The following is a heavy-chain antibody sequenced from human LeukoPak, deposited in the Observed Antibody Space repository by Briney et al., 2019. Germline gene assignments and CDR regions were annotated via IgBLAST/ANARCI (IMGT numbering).Heavy chain of an antibody. J-gene: IGHJ3*02. D-gene: IGHD2-15*01. V-gene: IGHV4-4*07. CDR3: ARGICSGGSCYSPGSFDI. Sequence: SETLSLTCTVSGDSINNYYWSWLRQPAGKGPEWIGRIYPSGTTNYNPSLKSRVTMTVDTSRNQFSLKLTSVTAADTAFYYCARGICSGGSCYSPGSFDIWGQGTMVTVSS. CDR1: GDSINNYY. CDR2: IYPSGTT.